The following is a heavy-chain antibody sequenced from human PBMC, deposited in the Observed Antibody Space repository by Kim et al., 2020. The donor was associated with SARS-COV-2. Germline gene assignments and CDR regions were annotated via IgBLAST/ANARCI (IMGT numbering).Heavy chain of an antibody. CDR3: ARENRSYSYYYYYYMDV. J-gene: IGHJ6*03. D-gene: IGHD2-21*01. V-gene: IGHV4-4*07. Sequence: SETLSLTCTVSGGSISSYYWSWIRQPAGKGLEWIWRIYTSGSTNYYPSLKSRVTMSVDTYKNKFSLKLSSVTAADTSVYYCARENRSYSYYYYYYMDVWGKGTTVTVSS. CDR2: IYTSGST. CDR1: GGSISSYY.